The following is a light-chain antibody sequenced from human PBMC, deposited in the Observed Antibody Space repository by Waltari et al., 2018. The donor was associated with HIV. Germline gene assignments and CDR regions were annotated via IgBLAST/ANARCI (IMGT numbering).Light chain of an antibody. Sequence: QSALPQPPSASGSPGQSVPLSCTGTRSDAGRYAYVSWYQQHPGKAPKLLIYEVNKWPSGVPDRFSGSKSGNTASLTVSGLQAEDEAEYSCTSYAGINPVAFGGGTKLTVL. V-gene: IGLV2-8*01. CDR1: RSDAGRYAY. CDR3: TSYAGINPVA. CDR2: EVN. J-gene: IGLJ2*01.